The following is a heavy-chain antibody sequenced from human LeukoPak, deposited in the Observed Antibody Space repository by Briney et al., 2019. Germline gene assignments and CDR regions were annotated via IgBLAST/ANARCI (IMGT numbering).Heavy chain of an antibody. Sequence: SETLSLTCTVSGGSISSSSYYWGWIRQPPGKGLEWIGSIYYSGSTYYNPSLKSRVTISVDTSKNQFSLKLSSVTAADTAVYYCARSIVGVAAARYWGQGTLVTVSS. CDR1: GGSISSSSYY. V-gene: IGHV4-39*07. CDR2: IYYSGST. J-gene: IGHJ4*02. D-gene: IGHD3-3*01. CDR3: ARSIVGVAAARY.